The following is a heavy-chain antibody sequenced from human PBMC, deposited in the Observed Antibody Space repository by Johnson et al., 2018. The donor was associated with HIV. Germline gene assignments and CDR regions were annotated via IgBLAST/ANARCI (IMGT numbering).Heavy chain of an antibody. CDR1: GFIFSSYA. CDR3: ARDSYKLELPLGAFDI. Sequence: QVQLVESGGGVVQPGRSLRLYCAASGFIFSSYAMHWVRQAPGKGLEWVAVIAYDGSTKYYTDSVKGRFTISRDNSKNTLYLQMNRLRAEDTAVYYCARDSYKLELPLGAFDIWGQGTMVTVSS. D-gene: IGHD1-7*01. J-gene: IGHJ3*02. V-gene: IGHV3-30*04. CDR2: IAYDGSTK.